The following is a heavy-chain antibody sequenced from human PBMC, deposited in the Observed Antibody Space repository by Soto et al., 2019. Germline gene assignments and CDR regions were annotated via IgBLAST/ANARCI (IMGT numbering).Heavy chain of an antibody. CDR3: ARDGQDYYDSSGCFDY. CDR1: GFTFSSYE. J-gene: IGHJ4*02. V-gene: IGHV3-48*03. CDR2: ISSSGSTI. Sequence: GGSLRLSCAASGFTFSSYEMNWVRQAPGKGLEWVSYISSSGSTIYYADSVKGRFTISRDNAKNSLYLQMNSLRAEDTAVYYCARDGQDYYDSSGCFDYWGQGTLVTVSS. D-gene: IGHD3-22*01.